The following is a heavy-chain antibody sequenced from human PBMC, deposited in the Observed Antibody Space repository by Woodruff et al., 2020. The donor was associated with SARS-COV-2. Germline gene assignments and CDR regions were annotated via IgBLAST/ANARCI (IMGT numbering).Heavy chain of an antibody. CDR2: ISYDGSNK. D-gene: IGHD3-3*01. CDR3: AKDLYYDFWSGYHTSRTQDY. J-gene: IGHJ4*02. Sequence: VAVISYDGSNKYYADSVKGRFTISRDNSKNTLYLQMNSLRAEDTAVYYCAKDLYYDFWSGYHTSRTQDYWGQ. V-gene: IGHV3-30*18.